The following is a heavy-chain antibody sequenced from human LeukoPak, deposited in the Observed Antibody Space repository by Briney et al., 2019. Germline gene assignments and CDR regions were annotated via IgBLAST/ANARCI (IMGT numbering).Heavy chain of an antibody. CDR3: ARESIVGATPYSDY. Sequence: PGGSLRLSCAASGFTFSSYAMSWVRQAPGKGLEWVSAISSSSSYIYYADSVKGRFTISRDNIKNSLYLQMNSLRAEDTAVYYCARESIVGATPYSDYWGQGTLVTVSS. V-gene: IGHV3-21*06. CDR2: ISSSSSYI. J-gene: IGHJ4*02. D-gene: IGHD1-26*01. CDR1: GFTFSSYA.